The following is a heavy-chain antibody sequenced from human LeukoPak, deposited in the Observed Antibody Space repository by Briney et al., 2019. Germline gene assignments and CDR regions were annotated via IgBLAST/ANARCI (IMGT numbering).Heavy chain of an antibody. D-gene: IGHD6-13*01. Sequence: ASVKVSCKASGYTFTSYYMHWVRQAPGQGLEWMGIINPSGGSTSYAQKFQGRVTMTRDTSTSTVYMELSSLRSEDTAVYYCARSSSSWYEGPPFDPWGQGTLVTVS. V-gene: IGHV1-46*01. CDR2: INPSGGST. CDR1: GYTFTSYY. CDR3: ARSSSSWYEGPPFDP. J-gene: IGHJ5*02.